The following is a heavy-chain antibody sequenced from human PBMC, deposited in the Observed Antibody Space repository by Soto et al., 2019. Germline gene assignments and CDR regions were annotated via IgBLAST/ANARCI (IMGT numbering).Heavy chain of an antibody. V-gene: IGHV3-33*01. Sequence: QVQLVESGGGVVQPGGSLRLSCRTSGFTFNTYGMHWVRQAPGKGLEWVAIIWYDGSNKYYADSVKGRFTISRDNSKNTLYVQMNSLRAEDTAVYYCARSDCTGAYCYSWPVNYRVDVWGQGTTVTVSS. CDR1: GFTFNTYG. CDR3: ARSDCTGAYCYSWPVNYRVDV. J-gene: IGHJ6*02. D-gene: IGHD2-15*01. CDR2: IWYDGSNK.